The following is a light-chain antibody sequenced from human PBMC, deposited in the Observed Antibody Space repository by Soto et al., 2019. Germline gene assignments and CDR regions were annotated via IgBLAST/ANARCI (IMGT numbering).Light chain of an antibody. Sequence: QSVLTQPASMSGSPGQSITISCTGTSSDISGYNFVSWYQRHPGKGPKLLIFDVNFRPSGVSNRFSGSKSDTTASLTISGLQPEDEADYYCSSYTTADTVIFGGGTKVTVL. J-gene: IGLJ2*01. CDR1: SSDISGYNF. V-gene: IGLV2-14*03. CDR2: DVN. CDR3: SSYTTADTVI.